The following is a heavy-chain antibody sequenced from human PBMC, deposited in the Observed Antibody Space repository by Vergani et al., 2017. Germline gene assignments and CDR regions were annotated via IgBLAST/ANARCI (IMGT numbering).Heavy chain of an antibody. Sequence: EVQLLESGGGLVQPGGSLRLSCAASGFTFSSYAMSWVRQAPGKGLEWVSAISGSGGSTYYADSVKGRFTISRDNSKNTLYLQMNSLRAEDTAVYYCANLLGGYSYGYPFRYWGQGTLVTVSS. D-gene: IGHD5-18*01. CDR2: ISGSGGST. J-gene: IGHJ4*02. CDR1: GFTFSSYA. V-gene: IGHV3-23*01. CDR3: ANLLGGYSYGYPFRY.